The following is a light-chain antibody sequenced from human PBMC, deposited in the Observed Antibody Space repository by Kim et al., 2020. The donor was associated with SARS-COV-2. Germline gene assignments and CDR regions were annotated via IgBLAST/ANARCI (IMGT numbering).Light chain of an antibody. V-gene: IGKV1-5*01. CDR2: GAS. Sequence: DIQMTQSPSALSAVVGDTVTIACRASQSINSYLAWYQQKPGKAPKLLVYGASSLEEGVPSKFSGSGFGTDFTLTIRGLHPDDFAAYFCQQYDSFPWTFGQGTKLEI. CDR3: QQYDSFPWT. J-gene: IGKJ1*01. CDR1: QSINSY.